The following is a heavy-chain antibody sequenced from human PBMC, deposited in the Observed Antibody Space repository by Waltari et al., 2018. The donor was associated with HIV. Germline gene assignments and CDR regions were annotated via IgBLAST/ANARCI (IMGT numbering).Heavy chain of an antibody. CDR2: IYPGDSDT. D-gene: IGHD2-21*01. J-gene: IGHJ3*02. CDR3: ARVRTISWVFVDAFDI. V-gene: IGHV5-51*03. Sequence: EVQLVQSGAEVKKPGESLTISCKGSGYSFTSYRIGWVRQMPGKGLEWMGIIYPGDSDTRYSPSFQGQVTISADKSISTAYLQWSSLKASDTAMYYCARVRTISWVFVDAFDIWGQGTVVTVSS. CDR1: GYSFTSYR.